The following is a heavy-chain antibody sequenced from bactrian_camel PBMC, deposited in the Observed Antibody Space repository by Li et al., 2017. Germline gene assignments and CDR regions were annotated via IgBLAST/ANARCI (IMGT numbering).Heavy chain of an antibody. CDR3: AAEVNHKANCSLSYLQLDWYNY. J-gene: IGHJ4*01. V-gene: IGHV3S53*01. Sequence: HVQLVESGGGLVQPGGSLRLSCAASGYTYNRNCMAWFRQAPGKEREGIATIDSSGRTAYADFAKGRFTISRDLAKNAVYLEMRDLDPEDTALYYCAAEVNHKANCSLSYLQLDWYNYWGQGTQVTVS. CDR2: IDSSGRT. CDR1: GYTYNRNC. D-gene: IGHD2*01.